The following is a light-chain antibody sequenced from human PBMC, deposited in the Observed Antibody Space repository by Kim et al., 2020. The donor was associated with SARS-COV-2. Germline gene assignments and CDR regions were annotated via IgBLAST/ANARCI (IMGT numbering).Light chain of an antibody. J-gene: IGKJ5*01. CDR3: MQAVQTPVT. CDR1: QSVLYSNGYTY. CDR2: LAS. V-gene: IGKV2-28*01. Sequence: PASISCRSSQSVLYSNGYTYLYWYMQKPGQSPQLLIYLASNRASGVPDRLSGSGSGTDFTLKISRVEAEDVGVYYCMQAVQTPVTFGRGTRLEIK.